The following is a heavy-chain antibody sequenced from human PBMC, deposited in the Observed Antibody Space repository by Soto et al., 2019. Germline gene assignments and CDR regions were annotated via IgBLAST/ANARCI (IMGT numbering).Heavy chain of an antibody. CDR2: IIPIFGTA. D-gene: IGHD3-16*01. CDR3: AQGANYDYVWGSYEDWFDP. CDR1: GGTFSSYA. Sequence: SVKVSCKASGGTFSSYAISWVRQAPGQGLEWMGGIIPIFGTANYAQKFQGRVTITADKSTSTAYMELSSLRSEDTAVYYCAQGANYDYVWGSYEDWFDPWGQGTLVTVSS. V-gene: IGHV1-69*06. J-gene: IGHJ5*02.